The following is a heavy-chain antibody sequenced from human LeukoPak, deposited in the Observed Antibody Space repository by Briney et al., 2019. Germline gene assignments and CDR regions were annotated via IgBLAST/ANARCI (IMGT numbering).Heavy chain of an antibody. J-gene: IGHJ4*02. CDR3: ARVLYKLISLSFDY. D-gene: IGHD1-14*01. CDR1: GYTFTGYY. V-gene: IGHV1-2*02. Sequence: ASVKVSCKASGYTFTGYYVHWVRQAPGQGLEWMGWINPSSGGTNYAQKFQGRVTMTRDTSISTAYMELSRLRSDDTAVYYCARVLYKLISLSFDYWGQGTLVTVSS. CDR2: INPSSGGT.